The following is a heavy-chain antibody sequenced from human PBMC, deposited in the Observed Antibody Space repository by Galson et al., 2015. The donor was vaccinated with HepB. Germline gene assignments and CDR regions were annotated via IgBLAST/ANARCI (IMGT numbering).Heavy chain of an antibody. CDR1: GYTFTSYS. CDR3: ARDVGKRHIVVVPAAIGYGNCFDP. Sequence: SVKVSCKASGYTFTSYSISWVRQAPGQGLEWMGWISAYNGNTNYAQKLQGRVTMTTDTSTNTAYMELRSLRSDDTAVYYCARDVGKRHIVVVPAAIGYGNCFDPWGQGTLVTVSS. V-gene: IGHV1-18*01. J-gene: IGHJ5*02. CDR2: ISAYNGNT. D-gene: IGHD2-2*01.